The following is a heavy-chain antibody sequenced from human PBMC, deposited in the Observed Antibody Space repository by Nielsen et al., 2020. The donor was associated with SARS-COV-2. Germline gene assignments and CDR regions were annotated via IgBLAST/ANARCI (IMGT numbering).Heavy chain of an antibody. CDR3: ARVAYCGGDCYLYYYYYMDV. CDR2: IWYDGSNK. Sequence: GESLKISCAASGFTFSSYGTHWVRQAPGKGLEWVAVIWYDGSNKYYADSVKGRFTISRDNSKNTLYLQMNSLRAEDTAVYYCARVAYCGGDCYLYYYYYMDVWGKGTTVTVSS. V-gene: IGHV3-33*01. CDR1: GFTFSSYG. D-gene: IGHD2-21*01. J-gene: IGHJ6*03.